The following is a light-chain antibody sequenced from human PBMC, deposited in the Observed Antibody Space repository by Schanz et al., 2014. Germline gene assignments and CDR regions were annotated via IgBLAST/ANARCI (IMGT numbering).Light chain of an antibody. Sequence: EIVMTQSPATLSVSPGERATLSCRASQSVSNNLAWYQQKPGQAPRLLIFGASTRATGIPARFSGSGSGTEFTLTISSLQSEDFAVYYCLQNNTWPFTFGQGTRLE. V-gene: IGKV3-15*01. CDR1: QSVSNN. CDR2: GAS. CDR3: LQNNTWPFT. J-gene: IGKJ5*01.